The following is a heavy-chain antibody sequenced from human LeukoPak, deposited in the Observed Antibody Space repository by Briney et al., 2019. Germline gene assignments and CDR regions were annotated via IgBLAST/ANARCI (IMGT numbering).Heavy chain of an antibody. CDR2: INPNSGGT. CDR3: ARDGHRRYHYDSSGREDAFDV. V-gene: IGHV1-2*02. CDR1: GYTFTGYY. D-gene: IGHD3-22*01. Sequence: GASVKVSCKASGYTFTGYYIHWVRQAPGQGLEWMGWINPNSGGTNYAQKFQGRVTMTRDTSISTAYMELSRLRSDDTAVYYCARDGHRRYHYDSSGREDAFDVWGQGTMVTVSS. J-gene: IGHJ3*01.